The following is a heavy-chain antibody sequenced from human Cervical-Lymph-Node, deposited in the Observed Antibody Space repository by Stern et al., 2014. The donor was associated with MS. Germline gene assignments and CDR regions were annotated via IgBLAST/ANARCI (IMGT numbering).Heavy chain of an antibody. CDR3: ARKIPDYYYYAMDV. Sequence: QVQLVESGGGVVQPGGSQSLSCTASGFTFDDSAMEWVRQVPGKGLAWVAMRWYDGSQQYFGDSFMGRFSVSTINARDTPSLLMKSLSLEDTAVYYCARKIPDYYYYAMDVWGQGTTVTVSS. D-gene: IGHD2-2*02. J-gene: IGHJ6*02. CDR2: RWYDGSQQ. V-gene: IGHV3-33*01. CDR1: GFTFDDSA.